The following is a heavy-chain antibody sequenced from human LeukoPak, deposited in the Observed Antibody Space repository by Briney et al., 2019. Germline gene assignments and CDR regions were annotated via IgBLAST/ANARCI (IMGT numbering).Heavy chain of an antibody. Sequence: PGGSLRLSCAASGFTFSNCAMTWVRQTLGKGLEWVSAISGSGGSTYYADSVKGRFSISRDNSKNTLYMQMNSLRADDTAVYYCAKDWGGDLYYFDYWGQGILVTVSS. J-gene: IGHJ4*02. V-gene: IGHV3-23*01. D-gene: IGHD3-16*01. CDR1: GFTFSNCA. CDR2: ISGSGGST. CDR3: AKDWGGDLYYFDY.